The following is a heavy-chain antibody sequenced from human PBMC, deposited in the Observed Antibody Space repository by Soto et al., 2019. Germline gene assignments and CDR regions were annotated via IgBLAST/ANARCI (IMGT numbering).Heavy chain of an antibody. CDR1: DYTFSNYG. J-gene: IGHJ5*02. V-gene: IGHV1-18*01. D-gene: IGHD2-2*01. CDR2: ISLYSDGT. Sequence: ASVKVSCKTSDYTFSNYGITWVRQAPGQPLEWLGWISLYSDGTNYAQKFQGRVSMTTDTSTTTAYMELRSLRSDDTAVYYCARVVPGAEAWFGPWGQGTLVTVSS. CDR3: ARVVPGAEAWFGP.